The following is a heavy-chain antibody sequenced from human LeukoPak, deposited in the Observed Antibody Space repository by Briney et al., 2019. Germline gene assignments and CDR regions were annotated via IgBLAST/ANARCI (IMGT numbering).Heavy chain of an antibody. Sequence: GGSLRLSCAASGFTFSTYDMHWVRQAPGKGLEWVAVISFDGSDKYYADSVKGRFTISRDNSKNTLYLQMNTLRAEDTAVYYCARVYGDYDHWGQGTLVTVSS. J-gene: IGHJ4*02. V-gene: IGHV3-30*03. CDR3: ARVYGDYDH. CDR1: GFTFSTYD. CDR2: ISFDGSDK. D-gene: IGHD4-17*01.